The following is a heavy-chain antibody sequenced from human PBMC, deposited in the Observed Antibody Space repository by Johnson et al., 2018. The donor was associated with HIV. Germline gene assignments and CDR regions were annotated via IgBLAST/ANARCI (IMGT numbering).Heavy chain of an antibody. Sequence: VESGGGVVQPGKSLTLSCVGSGLSFSNFGIHWVRQAPGKGPEWVAVISFDGNLKTYADSVTGRFTISRDNSKNPLYLQMNSLKTEDTAVYYCTTGLSSGKGAFDIWGQGTMVTVSS. CDR3: TTGLSSGKGAFDI. J-gene: IGHJ3*02. V-gene: IGHV3-33*08. CDR1: GLSFSNFG. CDR2: ISFDGNLK. D-gene: IGHD5-12*01.